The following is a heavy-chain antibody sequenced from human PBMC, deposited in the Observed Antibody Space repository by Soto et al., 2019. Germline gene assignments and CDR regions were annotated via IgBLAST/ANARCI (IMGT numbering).Heavy chain of an antibody. CDR2: ISSSSSYI. V-gene: IGHV3-21*01. Sequence: GGSLRLSCAASGFTFSSYSMNWVRQAPGKGLEWVSSISSSSSYIYYADSVKGRFTISRDNAKNSLYLQMNSLRAEDTAVYYCARWNDYGDYGADYYMDVWGKGTTVTVSS. CDR1: GFTFSSYS. J-gene: IGHJ6*03. D-gene: IGHD4-17*01. CDR3: ARWNDYGDYGADYYMDV.